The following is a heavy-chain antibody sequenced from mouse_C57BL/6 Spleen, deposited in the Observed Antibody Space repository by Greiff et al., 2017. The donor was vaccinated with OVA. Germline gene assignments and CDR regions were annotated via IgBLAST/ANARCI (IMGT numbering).Heavy chain of an antibody. Sequence: VQLQQSGAELVKPGASVKLSCKASGYTFTSYWMHWVTQRPGQGLEWVGMIHPNSGSTNYNEKFKSKATLTVDKSSSTAYMQLSSLTSEDSAVYYCAREAVDSYYWGQGTTLTVTS. CDR2: IHPNSGST. V-gene: IGHV1-64*01. D-gene: IGHD1-1*01. CDR1: GYTFTSYW. CDR3: AREAVDSYY. J-gene: IGHJ2*01.